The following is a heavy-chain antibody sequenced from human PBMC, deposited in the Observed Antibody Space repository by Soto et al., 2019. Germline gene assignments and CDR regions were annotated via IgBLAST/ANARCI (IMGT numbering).Heavy chain of an antibody. CDR2: IDWDDDK. Sequence: TLGNPTQTLTLTCTFSGCSLSTSGMCVSWIRQPPGKALEWLALIDWDDDKYYSTSLKTRLTISKDTSKNQVVLTMTNMDPVDTATYYCARIPAVAGYYYGMDVWGQGTTVTVSS. J-gene: IGHJ6*02. CDR1: GCSLSTSGMC. V-gene: IGHV2-70*01. D-gene: IGHD6-19*01. CDR3: ARIPAVAGYYYGMDV.